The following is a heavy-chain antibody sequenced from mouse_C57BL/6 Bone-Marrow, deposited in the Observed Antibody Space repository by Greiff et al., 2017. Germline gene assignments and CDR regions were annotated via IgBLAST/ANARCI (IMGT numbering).Heavy chain of an antibody. CDR1: GYAFTNYL. V-gene: IGHV1-54*01. J-gene: IGHJ3*01. D-gene: IGHD4-1*01. CDR2: INPGSGGT. Sequence: QVQLQQSGAELVRPGTSVKVSCKASGYAFTNYLIEWVKQRPGQGLEWIGVINPGSGGTNYNEKVKGKATLTADKSSSTAYMQLISLTSEDSAVYFCARSKSWDSWFAYWGQGTLVTVSA. CDR3: ARSKSWDSWFAY.